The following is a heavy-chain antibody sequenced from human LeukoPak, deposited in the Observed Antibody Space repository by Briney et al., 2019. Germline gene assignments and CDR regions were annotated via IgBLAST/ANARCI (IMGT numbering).Heavy chain of an antibody. J-gene: IGHJ6*03. D-gene: IGHD3-3*01. CDR3: AKGGVGFWSGDYYYYMDV. Sequence: GGSLRLSCAASGFTFNNYAMSWVRQAPGKGLEWVSAISGSGGTTYYADSVKGRFTFSRDNSKNTLYLQMNSLRAEDTAVYYCAKGGVGFWSGDYYYYMDVWGKGTTVTVSS. CDR2: ISGSGGTT. CDR1: GFTFNNYA. V-gene: IGHV3-23*01.